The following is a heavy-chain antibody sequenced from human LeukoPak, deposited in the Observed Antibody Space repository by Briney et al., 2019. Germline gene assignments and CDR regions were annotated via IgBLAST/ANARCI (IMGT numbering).Heavy chain of an antibody. V-gene: IGHV1-18*01. CDR2: ISIYNGDT. CDR3: ARDRLPGAFDI. J-gene: IGHJ3*02. Sequence: ASVTVSCKASGYTFASYGISWVRQAPGQGLEWMGWISIYNGDTNYAQRVEGRVTMTTDTSTNTAYMELRSLRPDDTAVYYCARDRLPGAFDIWGQGTVVTVSS. D-gene: IGHD2-15*01. CDR1: GYTFASYG.